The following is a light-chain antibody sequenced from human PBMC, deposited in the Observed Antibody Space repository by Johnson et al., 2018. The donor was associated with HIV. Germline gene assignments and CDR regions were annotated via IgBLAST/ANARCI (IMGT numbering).Light chain of an antibody. CDR1: SSNIGNNY. CDR2: DNN. V-gene: IGLV1-51*01. Sequence: QSVLTQPPSVSAAPGQKVTISCSGSSSNIGNNYVSWYQQLPGTDPKLLIYDNNKRTSGIPDRFSGSKSATSATMGITGLQPGDEADYYCEIWHSSLSAGGVFGTGTKVTVL. J-gene: IGLJ1*01. CDR3: EIWHSSLSAGGV.